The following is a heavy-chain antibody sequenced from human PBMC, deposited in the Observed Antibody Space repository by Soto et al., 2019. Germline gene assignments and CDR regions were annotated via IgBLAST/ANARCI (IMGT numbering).Heavy chain of an antibody. CDR3: ESPKFRFWQQLDT. J-gene: IGHJ5*02. Sequence: ASVKVSCKASGGTFSSYAISWVRQAPGQGLEWMGGIIPIFGTANYAQKFQGRVTITADESTSTAYMELSSLRSEDTAVYYCESPKFRFWQQLDTWGQGTLVTSPQ. CDR2: IIPIFGTA. V-gene: IGHV1-69*13. D-gene: IGHD3-3*01. CDR1: GGTFSSYA.